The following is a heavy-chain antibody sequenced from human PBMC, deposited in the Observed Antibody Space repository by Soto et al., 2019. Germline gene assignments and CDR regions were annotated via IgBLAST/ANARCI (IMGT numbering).Heavy chain of an antibody. J-gene: IGHJ4*02. D-gene: IGHD3-9*01. CDR3: ARQYIILTGYFDF. V-gene: IGHV6-1*01. Sequence: SQALSLTCDISGDSVSSNSAIWHWIRQSPSRGLEWLGTTYYRSKWYYDYAVSVKSRITINTDTSKNQLSLQLNSVTPEDTAVYYCARQYIILTGYFDFWGQGTPVTVSS. CDR1: GDSVSSNSAI. CDR2: TYYRSKWYY.